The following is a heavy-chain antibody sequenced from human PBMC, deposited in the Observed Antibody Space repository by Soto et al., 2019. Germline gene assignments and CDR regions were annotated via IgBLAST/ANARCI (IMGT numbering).Heavy chain of an antibody. CDR1: GYTFTGHY. CDR2: IGPASGDT. Sequence: ASVKVSCKASGYTFTGHYIHWVRQAPGQGPEWMGEIGPASGDTRYAQKFQGRVTMTRDTSITTVYMELNNLSPDDTAVYYCGRERSEQLVVVYWSQGTPVTVSS. CDR3: GRERSEQLVVVY. V-gene: IGHV1-2*02. D-gene: IGHD6-19*01. J-gene: IGHJ4*02.